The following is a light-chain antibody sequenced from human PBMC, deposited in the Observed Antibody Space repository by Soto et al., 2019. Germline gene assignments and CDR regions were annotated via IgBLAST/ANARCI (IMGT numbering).Light chain of an antibody. CDR3: QQYNNSPWT. CDR1: QSISSTY. Sequence: EIVLTQSPGTLSLSPGERATLSCRASQSISSTYLAWYQQKPGQAPRLLIIGASSRATGIPDRFSGSGSGTDFTLTISRLEPEDFAVYYCQQYNNSPWTFGQGTKVDIK. CDR2: GAS. V-gene: IGKV3-20*01. J-gene: IGKJ1*01.